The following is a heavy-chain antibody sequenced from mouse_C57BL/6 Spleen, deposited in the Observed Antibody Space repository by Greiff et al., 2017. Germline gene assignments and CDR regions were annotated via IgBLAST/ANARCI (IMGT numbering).Heavy chain of an antibody. CDR2: IRNKANNPAT. D-gene: IGHD2-5*01. V-gene: IGHV6-6*01. CDR3: YSNYVSFAY. Sequence: EVKLVESGGGLVQPGGSMKLSCAASGFTFSDAWMDWVRQSPGQGLEWVAEIRNKANNPATYYALSVKGRFTISRDDSKSSVCLQKNSLRAEDTGIYYCYSNYVSFAYWGQGTLVTVSA. CDR1: GFTFSDAW. J-gene: IGHJ3*01.